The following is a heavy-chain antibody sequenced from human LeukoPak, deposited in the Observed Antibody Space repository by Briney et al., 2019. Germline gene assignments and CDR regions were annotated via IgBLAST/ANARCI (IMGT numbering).Heavy chain of an antibody. Sequence: KTGGSLRLSCAASGFTFNTYSMSWVRQAPGKGLEWVSIISRTSESIFYADSVKGRFTISRDNAKNSLYLQMNSLRAEDTAVYYCARRRYSGSSQHFDYWGQGTLVTVSS. V-gene: IGHV3-21*01. CDR1: GFTFNTYS. J-gene: IGHJ4*02. CDR2: ISRTSESI. CDR3: ARRRYSGSSQHFDY. D-gene: IGHD1-26*01.